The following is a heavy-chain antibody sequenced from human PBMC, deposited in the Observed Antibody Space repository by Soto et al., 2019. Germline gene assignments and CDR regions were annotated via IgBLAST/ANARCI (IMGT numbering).Heavy chain of an antibody. V-gene: IGHV3-15*07. J-gene: IGHJ4*02. Sequence: VQLVESGGGLVKPGESLRLSCAASGFNFNNAWLNWVRQAPGKGLEWVGRIRTNTEVGATDYAAPVKGRFTISRDDSINPLDPQMNSLKTEDTGGYFFTTGINVASPYGGRWGQGTLGTVSS. D-gene: IGHD3-10*01. CDR1: GFNFNNAW. CDR2: IRTNTEVGAT. CDR3: TTGINVASPYGGR.